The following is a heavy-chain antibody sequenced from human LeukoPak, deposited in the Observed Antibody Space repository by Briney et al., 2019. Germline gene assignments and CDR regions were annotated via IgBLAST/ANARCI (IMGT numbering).Heavy chain of an antibody. CDR3: ARRWNARLYNWFDP. Sequence: SETLSLTCAVYGGSFSGYYWNWIRQSPGKGLEGIGEINQSGSTSYNRSLKSRVTISVDTSKNHFSLKVSSVTAADTAVYYCARRWNARLYNWFDPWGQGTLVTVSS. CDR1: GGSFSGYY. J-gene: IGHJ5*02. D-gene: IGHD1-1*01. CDR2: INQSGST. V-gene: IGHV4-34*01.